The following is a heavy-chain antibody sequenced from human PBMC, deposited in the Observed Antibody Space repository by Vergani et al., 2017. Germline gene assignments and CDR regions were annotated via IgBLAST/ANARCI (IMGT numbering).Heavy chain of an antibody. V-gene: IGHV4-38-2*02. D-gene: IGHD3-10*01. CDR3: ARHGGSGKFYHLFDS. Sequence: QVQLQESGPGLVKPSETLSLTCTVSNYSISRGYFWGWIRRPPGKGLEWIASFHHTGMTYNNPSLKSRVTISVDTSKNLISLTLNSVTAADTALYYCARHGGSGKFYHLFDSWGQGTLVTVSS. CDR1: NYSISRGYF. CDR2: FHHTGMT. J-gene: IGHJ4*02.